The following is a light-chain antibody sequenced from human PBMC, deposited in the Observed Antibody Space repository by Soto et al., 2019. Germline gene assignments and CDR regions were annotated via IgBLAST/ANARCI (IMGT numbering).Light chain of an antibody. CDR3: SSYAGSNTVV. J-gene: IGLJ2*01. CDR2: EVN. Sequence: QSALTQPPSASGSPGQSVTISCTGTSSDISGYDYVSWYQQHPGKAPKLMIYEVNKRPSGVPDRFSGSRSGDTASLTVSGLQAEDEADYYCSSYAGSNTVVFGGGTKVTVL. CDR1: SSDISGYDY. V-gene: IGLV2-8*01.